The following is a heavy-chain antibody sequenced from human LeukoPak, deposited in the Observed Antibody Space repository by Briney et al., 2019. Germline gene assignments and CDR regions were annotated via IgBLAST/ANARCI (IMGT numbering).Heavy chain of an antibody. CDR2: INPSGGST. CDR3: GRDVGSGWYYFDY. V-gene: IGHV1-46*01. J-gene: IGHJ4*02. CDR1: GYTFINYY. D-gene: IGHD6-19*01. Sequence: ASVKVSCKASGYTFINYYIHWVRQAPGQGLEWMGIINPSGGSTSYAQKFQGRVTLTRDTSTSTVYMELSSLRSEDTAVYYCGRDVGSGWYYFDYWGQGTLVTVSS.